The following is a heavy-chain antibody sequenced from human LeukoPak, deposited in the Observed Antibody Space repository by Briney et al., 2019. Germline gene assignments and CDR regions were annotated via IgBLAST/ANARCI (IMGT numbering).Heavy chain of an antibody. D-gene: IGHD3-10*01. J-gene: IGHJ4*02. CDR3: ARLVRGVTDYYFDY. Sequence: GGSLRLSCAASGFTFSSYGMHWVRQAPGKWLEWVAFIRYDGSNKYYADSVKGRFTISRDNAKNTLYLQMNSLRAEDTAVYYCARLVRGVTDYYFDYWGQGTLVTVSS. V-gene: IGHV3-30*02. CDR2: IRYDGSNK. CDR1: GFTFSSYG.